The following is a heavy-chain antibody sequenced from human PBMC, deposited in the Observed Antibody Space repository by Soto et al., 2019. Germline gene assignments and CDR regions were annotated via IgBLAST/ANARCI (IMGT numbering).Heavy chain of an antibody. Sequence: LSLTCAVSGGSISSGGYSWSWIRQPPGKGLEWIGYIYHSGSTYYNPSLKSRVTISVDKSKNQFSLKLSSVTAADTAVYYCARDEDCISTSCLGSYYYGMDVWGQGTTVTVSS. CDR1: GGSISSGGYS. D-gene: IGHD2-2*01. CDR2: IYHSGST. V-gene: IGHV4-30-2*01. CDR3: ARDEDCISTSCLGSYYYGMDV. J-gene: IGHJ6*02.